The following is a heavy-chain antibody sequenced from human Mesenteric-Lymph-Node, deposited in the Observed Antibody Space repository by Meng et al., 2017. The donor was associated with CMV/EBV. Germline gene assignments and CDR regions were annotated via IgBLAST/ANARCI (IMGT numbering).Heavy chain of an antibody. Sequence: QVQLQQWGAGLLKPSETLSLTCAVYGGSFSGYYWSWFRQPPGKGPEWIGEINHSRVPYYNPSLKSRVTISLDRSKNQFSLKLSSVTAEDTAVYYCARGSDIPVNNYWGQGTLVTVSS. V-gene: IGHV4-34*01. CDR1: GGSFSGYY. J-gene: IGHJ4*02. D-gene: IGHD2-15*01. CDR2: INHSRVP. CDR3: ARGSDIPVNNY.